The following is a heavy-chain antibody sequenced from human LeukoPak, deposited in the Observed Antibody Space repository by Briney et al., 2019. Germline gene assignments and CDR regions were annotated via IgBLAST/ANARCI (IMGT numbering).Heavy chain of an antibody. CDR1: GYTFTSFG. D-gene: IGHD6-19*01. J-gene: IGHJ3*01. CDR3: ARDKQYVFDV. V-gene: IGHV1-18*01. CDR2: ISTSKGNT. Sequence: ASVKVSCKASGYTFTSFGISWVRQAPGQGLEWMGWISTSKGNTIYAQRFQDRVIMTRDTFTTTAYMELRSLRSDDTAVYYCARDKQYVFDVWGQGTRVTVSS.